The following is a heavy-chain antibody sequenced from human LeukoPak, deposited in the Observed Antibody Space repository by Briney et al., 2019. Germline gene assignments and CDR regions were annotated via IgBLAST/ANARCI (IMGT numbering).Heavy chain of an antibody. CDR2: IYYSGST. CDR1: GGSISSYY. CDR3: ARDESYYGMDV. V-gene: IGHV4-59*01. J-gene: IGHJ6*02. Sequence: SETLSLTCTVSGGSISSYYWSWIRQPPGKGLEWIGYIYYSGSTNYNPSLKSRVTISVDTSKNQFSLKLSSVTAADTAVYYCARDESYYGMDVWGQGTTVTVSS.